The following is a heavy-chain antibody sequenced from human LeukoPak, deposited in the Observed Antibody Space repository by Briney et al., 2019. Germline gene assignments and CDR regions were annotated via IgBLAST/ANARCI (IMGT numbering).Heavy chain of an antibody. CDR1: GITFSSHA. J-gene: IGHJ4*02. V-gene: IGHV3-23*01. D-gene: IGHD6-19*01. Sequence: GGSLRLSCAASGITFSSHAMTWVRQAPGNGLEWVAAIRGNGATTDYADSVKGRFTISRDNSKSTLYLQMNSLRAEDTAVYYCAKAYHDSGCLLDYWGQGTLVTVSS. CDR3: AKAYHDSGCLLDY. CDR2: IRGNGATT.